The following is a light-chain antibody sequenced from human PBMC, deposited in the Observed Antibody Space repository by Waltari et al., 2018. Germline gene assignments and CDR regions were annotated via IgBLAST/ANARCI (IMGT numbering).Light chain of an antibody. CDR3: QQGYSTGLT. Sequence: DNQLNTTKSSQYTSVGDRDTITCIASQNISSYFNWYQQKPGKAPKLLIYAVSSLQSGVPSRFSGSGSGTDFTLIISSLQPEDFATYYCQQGYSTGLTFGGVTKVEFK. J-gene: IGKJ4*01. CDR1: QNISSY. CDR2: AVS. V-gene: IGKV1-39*01.